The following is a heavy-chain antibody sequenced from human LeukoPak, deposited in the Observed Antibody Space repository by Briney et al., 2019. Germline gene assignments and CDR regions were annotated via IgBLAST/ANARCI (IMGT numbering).Heavy chain of an antibody. V-gene: IGHV1-69*04. J-gene: IGHJ4*02. D-gene: IGHD5-24*01. CDR3: ARDGRDGYNVFDY. CDR1: GGTFSSYA. Sequence: ASVKVPCKASGGTFSSYAISWVRQAPGQGLEWMGRIIPILSIANYAQKFQGRVTITADKSTSTAYMELSSLRSEDTAVYYCARDGRDGYNVFDYWGQGTLVTVSS. CDR2: IIPILSIA.